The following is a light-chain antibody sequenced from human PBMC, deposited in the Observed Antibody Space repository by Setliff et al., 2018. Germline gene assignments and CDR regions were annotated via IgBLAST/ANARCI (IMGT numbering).Light chain of an antibody. Sequence: PGQRVTISCTGSSSNIGAGYDVHWYQQLPGTAPKLLIYGNSNRPSGVPDRFSGSKSGTSASLAITGLQAEDEADYYRQSYDSSLSGYVFGAGTKVTVL. V-gene: IGLV1-40*01. CDR3: QSYDSSLSGYV. CDR1: SSNIGAGYD. CDR2: GNS. J-gene: IGLJ1*01.